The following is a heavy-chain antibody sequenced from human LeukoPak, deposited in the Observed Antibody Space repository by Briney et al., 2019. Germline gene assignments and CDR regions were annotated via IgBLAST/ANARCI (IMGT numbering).Heavy chain of an antibody. D-gene: IGHD3-22*01. V-gene: IGHV1-69*04. CDR2: IIPILGIA. CDR3: ARDRFHDSSGPD. CDR1: GSTFSSYA. J-gene: IGHJ4*02. Sequence: ASVKVSCKASGSTFSSYAISWVRQAPGQGLEWMGRIIPILGIANYAQKFQGRVTITADKSTSTAYMELSSLRSEDTAVYYCARDRFHDSSGPDWGQGTLVTVSS.